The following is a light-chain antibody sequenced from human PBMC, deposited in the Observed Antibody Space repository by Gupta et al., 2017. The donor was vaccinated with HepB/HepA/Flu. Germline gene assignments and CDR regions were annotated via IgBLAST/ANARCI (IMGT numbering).Light chain of an antibody. Sequence: QSALPQPASVSGSPGQSITISCTGTSNDVGSYDLVSWYQHHPGKAPKLMIYDVTKRPSGVSNRFSGSKSGNTASLTISGLQAEDEADYYCCSYAGSGTFYVFGTGTKVTVL. CDR3: CSYAGSGTFYV. CDR2: DVT. J-gene: IGLJ1*01. CDR1: SNDVGSYDL. V-gene: IGLV2-23*02.